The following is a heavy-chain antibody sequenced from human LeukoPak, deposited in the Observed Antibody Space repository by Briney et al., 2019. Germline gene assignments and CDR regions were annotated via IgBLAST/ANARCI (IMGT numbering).Heavy chain of an antibody. CDR2: ISGSGGGT. V-gene: IGHV3-23*01. D-gene: IGHD6-6*01. J-gene: IGHJ4*02. CDR3: AKGPTPIAASID. Sequence: SAISGSGGGTYYADSVKGRFTISRDNSKNTLYLQMNSLRAEDTAVYYCAKGPTPIAASIDWGQGTLVTVSS.